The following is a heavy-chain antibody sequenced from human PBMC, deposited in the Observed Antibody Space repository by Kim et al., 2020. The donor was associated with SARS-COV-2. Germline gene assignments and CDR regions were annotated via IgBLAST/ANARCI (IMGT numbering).Heavy chain of an antibody. J-gene: IGHJ5*02. CDR2: IDPNTGTT. CDR3: ASCRVSLIPRTAFDP. Sequence: ASVKVSCKASGYTFNTFYIHWVRQAPGQGLEWVALIDPNTGTTTSARNFEGRVSVTRDTSSYMAYLELTRLRSDDTAVYFCASCRVSLIPRTAFDPWGQG. CDR1: GYTFNTFY. V-gene: IGHV1-2*02. D-gene: IGHD3-16*01.